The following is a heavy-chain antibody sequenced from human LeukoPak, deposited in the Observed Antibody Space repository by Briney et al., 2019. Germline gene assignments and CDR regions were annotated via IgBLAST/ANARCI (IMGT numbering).Heavy chain of an antibody. J-gene: IGHJ5*02. Sequence: GGSLRLSCAASGFTFSDYYMSWIRQAPGKGLEWVSYISSSGSTIYYADSVKGRFTISRDNAKNSLYLQMNSLRAEDTAVYYCARGYYYDSSGAPAGWFDPWGLGTLVTVSS. CDR3: ARGYYYDSSGAPAGWFDP. V-gene: IGHV3-11*04. CDR1: GFTFSDYY. D-gene: IGHD3-22*01. CDR2: ISSSGSTI.